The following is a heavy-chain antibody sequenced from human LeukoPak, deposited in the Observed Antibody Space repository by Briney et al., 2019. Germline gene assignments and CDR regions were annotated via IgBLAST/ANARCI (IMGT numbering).Heavy chain of an antibody. Sequence: GGSLRLSCAASGFTFSDYYMSWIRQAPGKGLEWVSYISSSGSTIYYADSVKGRFTISRDNAKNSLYLQMNRLRAEDTAVYYCARASNHDAFDIWGQGTMVTVSS. CDR2: ISSSGSTI. CDR3: ARASNHDAFDI. D-gene: IGHD1-14*01. V-gene: IGHV3-11*01. J-gene: IGHJ3*02. CDR1: GFTFSDYY.